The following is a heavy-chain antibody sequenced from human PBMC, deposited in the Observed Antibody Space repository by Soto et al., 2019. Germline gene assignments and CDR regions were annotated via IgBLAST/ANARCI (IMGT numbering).Heavy chain of an antibody. J-gene: IGHJ4*02. Sequence: QVQLVQSGAEVKKPGASVKVSCKASGYTFTSYAMHWVRQAPGQRLEWMGWINAGNGNTKYSQKFQGRVTITRDTSASTAYMELSGLRSEDTAVYYCARLSGSSGWYYYFDYWGQGTLVTVSS. V-gene: IGHV1-3*01. CDR1: GYTFTSYA. D-gene: IGHD6-19*01. CDR2: INAGNGNT. CDR3: ARLSGSSGWYYYFDY.